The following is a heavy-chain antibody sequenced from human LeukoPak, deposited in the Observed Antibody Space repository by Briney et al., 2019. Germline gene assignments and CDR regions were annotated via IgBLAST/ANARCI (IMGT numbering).Heavy chain of an antibody. CDR1: GFTFSSYA. D-gene: IGHD2-21*02. CDR2: ISGSGGST. Sequence: PGGSLRLSCAASGFTFSSYAMSWVRQAPGKGLEWVSAISGSGGSTYYADSVKGRFTISRDNSKNTLYLQMNSLRAEDTAVYYCANFCRPYCGGDLGDYWGQGTLVTVSS. V-gene: IGHV3-23*01. CDR3: ANFCRPYCGGDLGDY. J-gene: IGHJ4*02.